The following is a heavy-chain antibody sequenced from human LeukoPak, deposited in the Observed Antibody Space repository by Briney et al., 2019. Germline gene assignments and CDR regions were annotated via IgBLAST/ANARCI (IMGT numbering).Heavy chain of an antibody. V-gene: IGHV1-8*01. CDR2: MNPNSGNT. CDR1: GYTFTSYD. CDR3: ARAGDYYDSSGYYQFDY. J-gene: IGHJ4*02. D-gene: IGHD3-22*01. Sequence: ASVKVSCKASGYTFTSYDINWVRQATGQGLEWMGWMNPNSGNTGYAQRFQGRVTMTRNTSISTAYMELSSLRSEDTAVYYCARAGDYYDSSGYYQFDYWGQGTLVTVSS.